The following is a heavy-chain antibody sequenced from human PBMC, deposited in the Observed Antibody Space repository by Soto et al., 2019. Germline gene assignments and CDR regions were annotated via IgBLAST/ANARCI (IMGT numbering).Heavy chain of an antibody. Sequence: QVQLVQSGAEVKKPGSSVKVSCKASGGTFSSYAISWVRQAPGQGLEWMGGIIPIFGTANYAQKFQGRVTITADESTSTAYMALSSLRSEDTAVYYCARSGRYDYVWGSYRPNCDYWGQGTLVTVSS. CDR2: IIPIFGTA. CDR1: GGTFSSYA. J-gene: IGHJ4*02. D-gene: IGHD3-16*02. V-gene: IGHV1-69*01. CDR3: ARSGRYDYVWGSYRPNCDY.